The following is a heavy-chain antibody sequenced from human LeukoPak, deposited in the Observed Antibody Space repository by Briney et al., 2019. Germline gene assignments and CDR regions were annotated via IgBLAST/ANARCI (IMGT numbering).Heavy chain of an antibody. J-gene: IGHJ6*02. V-gene: IGHV1-46*01. Sequence: ASVKVSCKVSGYTLTELSMHWVRQAPGKGLEWMGMINPSGDNTNYAQKFQGRVTMTRDTSTSTVYMELSSLRSEDTAVYYCARDRGGDYVVSFYYGMDVWGQGTTVTVSS. CDR3: ARDRGGDYVVSFYYGMDV. CDR1: GYTLTELS. D-gene: IGHD4-17*01. CDR2: INPSGDNT.